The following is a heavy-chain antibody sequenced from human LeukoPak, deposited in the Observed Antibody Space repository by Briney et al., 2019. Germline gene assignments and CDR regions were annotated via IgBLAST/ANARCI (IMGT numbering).Heavy chain of an antibody. D-gene: IGHD6-6*01. J-gene: IGHJ5*02. Sequence: ASVKVSCKASGYTFTSYCMHWVRQAPGQGLEWMGIINPSGGSTSYAQKFQGRVTMTRDTSTSTVYMELSSLRSEDTAVYYCARVHRIAARPGWFDPCGQGTLVTVSS. CDR3: ARVHRIAARPGWFDP. CDR1: GYTFTSYC. V-gene: IGHV1-46*01. CDR2: INPSGGST.